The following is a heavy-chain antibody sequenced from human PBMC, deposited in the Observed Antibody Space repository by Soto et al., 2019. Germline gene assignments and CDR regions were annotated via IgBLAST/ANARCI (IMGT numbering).Heavy chain of an antibody. V-gene: IGHV4-30-4*01. D-gene: IGHD5-18*01. CDR3: ARDTAREYGTDV. CDR1: GGSISSGDYY. CDR2: IYYSGGT. Sequence: SETLSLTCTVSGGSISSGDYYWSWIRQPPGKGLEWMGYIYYSGGTYYHPSLKSRVTISVDTSKNQFSLKLSSVTAEDTAVYYCARDTAREYGTDVRGKGPTVTISP. J-gene: IGHJ6*04.